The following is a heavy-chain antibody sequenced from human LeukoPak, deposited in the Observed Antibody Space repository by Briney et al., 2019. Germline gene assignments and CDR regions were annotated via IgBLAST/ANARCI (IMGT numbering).Heavy chain of an antibody. V-gene: IGHV4-31*03. CDR2: IYYSGST. J-gene: IGHJ3*02. CDR1: GGSISSGGYY. CDR3: AARSGPSLVLGAFDI. Sequence: ASETLSLTCTVSGGSISSGGYYWSWIRQHPGKGLEWIGYIYYSGSTYYNPSLKSRVTISVDTSKNQFSLKLSSVTAADTAVYYCAARSGPSLVLGAFDIWGQGTMVTVSS.